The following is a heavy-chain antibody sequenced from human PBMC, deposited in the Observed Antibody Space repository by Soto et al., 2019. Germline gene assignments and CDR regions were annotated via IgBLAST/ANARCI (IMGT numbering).Heavy chain of an antibody. D-gene: IGHD3-22*01. Sequence: QVQLVQSGAEVKKPGASVKVSCKASGYTFSSYGLSWVRQAPGQGLEWMGWISAYTCNTNYAQKPQGRVTMTTDTSTSTDYMELRSLRSDDTAVYYCARGGPNGYYESRAMVAYWGQGTLVTVSS. V-gene: IGHV1-18*01. J-gene: IGHJ4*02. CDR2: ISAYTCNT. CDR3: ARGGPNGYYESRAMVAY. CDR1: GYTFSSYG.